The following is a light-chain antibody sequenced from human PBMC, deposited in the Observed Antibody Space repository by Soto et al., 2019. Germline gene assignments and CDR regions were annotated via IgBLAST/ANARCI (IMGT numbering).Light chain of an antibody. V-gene: IGLV1-51*01. CDR2: DNN. CDR3: GTWDSSLSAYV. Sequence: QSVLTQPPSVSAAPGQKVTISCSGSRSNIGNNYVSWYQQLPGTAPKLLIYDNNKRPSGIPDRFSGSKSGTSATLVITGRQTGDEADYYCGTWDSSLSAYVFGTGTKLTVL. CDR1: RSNIGNNY. J-gene: IGLJ1*01.